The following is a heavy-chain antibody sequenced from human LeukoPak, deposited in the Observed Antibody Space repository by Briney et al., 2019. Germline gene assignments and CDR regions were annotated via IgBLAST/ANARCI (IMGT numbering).Heavy chain of an antibody. Sequence: ASVKVSCKASGGTFSSYAISWVRQAPGQGLEWMGGIIPIFGTANYARKFQGRVTITADESTSTAYMELSSLRSEDTAVYYCAREGAYCGGDCYSHSTPFDYWGQGTLVTVSS. V-gene: IGHV1-69*13. CDR1: GGTFSSYA. CDR3: AREGAYCGGDCYSHSTPFDY. CDR2: IIPIFGTA. J-gene: IGHJ4*02. D-gene: IGHD2-21*02.